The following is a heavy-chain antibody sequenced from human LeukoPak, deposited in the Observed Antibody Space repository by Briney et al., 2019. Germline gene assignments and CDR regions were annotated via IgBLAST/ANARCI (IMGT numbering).Heavy chain of an antibody. V-gene: IGHV1-69*05. CDR2: IIPIFGTA. CDR3: ARSFEDCSGGSCYHY. CDR1: GGTFSSYA. D-gene: IGHD2-15*01. Sequence: SVKVSCKASGGTFSSYAISWVRQAPGQGLEWMGGIIPIFGTANYAQKFQGRVTITTDESTSTAYMELSSLRSEDTAVYYCARSFEDCSGGSCYHYWGQGTLVTVSS. J-gene: IGHJ4*02.